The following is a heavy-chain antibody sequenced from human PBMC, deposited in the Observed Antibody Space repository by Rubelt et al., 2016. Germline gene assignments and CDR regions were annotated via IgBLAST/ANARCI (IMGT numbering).Heavy chain of an antibody. J-gene: IGHJ4*02. CDR1: GYTFTGYY. Sequence: QVQLVQSGAEVRKPGASVKVSCKASGYTFTGYYMHWVRQAPGQGLEWMGWINLNSGGTHYEQKFQGGVTMTRDTSISPAKEGLGRLESDDTAVYYCARDRVVVPSVPGNYWGQGTLVTVSS. D-gene: IGHD2-2*01. V-gene: IGHV1-2*02. CDR2: INLNSGGT. CDR3: ARDRVVVPSVPGNY.